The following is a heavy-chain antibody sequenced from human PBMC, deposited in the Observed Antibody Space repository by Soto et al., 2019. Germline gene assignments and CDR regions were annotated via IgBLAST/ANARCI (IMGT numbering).Heavy chain of an antibody. J-gene: IGHJ4*02. V-gene: IGHV3-53*01. CDR3: ARTGLGLRLGYFDY. D-gene: IGHD3-9*01. CDR2: IYSGGTT. CDR1: GFSVSRNY. Sequence: PGGSLRLSCAASGFSVSRNYMSWVRQAPGKGLECVSIIYSGGTTYSADSVKGRFTISRDNSKNTLYLQMNSLRAEDTAVYYCARTGLGLRLGYFDYWGQGSLVTVSS.